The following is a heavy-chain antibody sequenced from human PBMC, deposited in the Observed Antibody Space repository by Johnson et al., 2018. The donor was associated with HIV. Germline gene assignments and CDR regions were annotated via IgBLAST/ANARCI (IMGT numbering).Heavy chain of an antibody. D-gene: IGHD4-17*01. CDR3: AREGRMDYGAFDI. Sequence: VQLVESGGGLVQPGGSLRLSCAASGLIFSRSWIHWVRQAPGKGLVWVSRTNSDGSSTNYADSVKGRFTISRDKAKNSLYLQMNSLRAEDTALYYCAREGRMDYGAFDIWGQGTMVTVSS. V-gene: IGHV3-74*01. J-gene: IGHJ3*02. CDR2: TNSDGSST. CDR1: GLIFSRSW.